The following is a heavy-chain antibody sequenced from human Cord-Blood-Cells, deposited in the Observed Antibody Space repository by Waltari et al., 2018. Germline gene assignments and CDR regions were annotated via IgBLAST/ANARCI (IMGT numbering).Heavy chain of an antibody. V-gene: IGHV3-21*01. D-gene: IGHD7-27*01. Sequence: EVQLEASGGGLVTPGGSLRLSCPASGSTVSSSSRNWVRRAPGKGLAWVSSISSSSYIYYADSVKGRFTISRDNAKNSLYLQMNSLRAEDTAVYYCAREGRWGEVFDYWGQGTLVTVSS. CDR3: AREGRWGEVFDY. J-gene: IGHJ4*02. CDR1: GSTVSSSS. CDR2: ISSSSYI.